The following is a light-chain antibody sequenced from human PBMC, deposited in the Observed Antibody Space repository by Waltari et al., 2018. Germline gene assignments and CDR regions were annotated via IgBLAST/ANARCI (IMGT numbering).Light chain of an antibody. V-gene: IGKV4-1*01. CDR3: QQYYSTPPT. CDR2: WAS. CDR1: QTLLYSSNNKNY. J-gene: IGKJ5*01. Sequence: DIVMTQSPDSLAVSLGERATINCKSSQTLLYSSNNKNYLAWYQQKPGQPPKLLIYWASARESGVPDRFSGSGSGTDFTLTISSLQAEDVAVYYSQQYYSTPPTFGQGTRLEIK.